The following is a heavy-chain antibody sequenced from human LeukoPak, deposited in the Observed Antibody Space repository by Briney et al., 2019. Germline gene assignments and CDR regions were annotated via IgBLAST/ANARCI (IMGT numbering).Heavy chain of an antibody. CDR3: ARDGRYYGSGNYYGMDV. V-gene: IGHV1-46*01. Sequence: ASVKVSCKAFGYTFSSYYTHWVRQAPGQGLEWMGIINPTGGGNKRYAQKFQGRVTMTSDTSASTVYMELSSLRSEDTAVYYCARDGRYYGSGNYYGMDVWGKGTTVTVS. CDR1: GYTFSSYY. D-gene: IGHD3-10*01. J-gene: IGHJ6*04. CDR2: INPTGGGNK.